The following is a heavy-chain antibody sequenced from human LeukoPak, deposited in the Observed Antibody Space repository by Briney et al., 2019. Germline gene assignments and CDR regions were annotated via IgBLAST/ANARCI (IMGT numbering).Heavy chain of an antibody. D-gene: IGHD3-3*01. J-gene: IGHJ4*02. V-gene: IGHV3-7*03. CDR1: GFTFSSYW. Sequence: PGGSLRLSCAASGFTFSSYWMTWVRQAPGKGLEWVASIKTDGSDKYYVDSVKGRFTISRDNAKNSLYLQMNSLRAEDTAVFYCARDQYDTWSRRGNFDSWGQGTLVIASS. CDR3: ARDQYDTWSRRGNFDS. CDR2: IKTDGSDK.